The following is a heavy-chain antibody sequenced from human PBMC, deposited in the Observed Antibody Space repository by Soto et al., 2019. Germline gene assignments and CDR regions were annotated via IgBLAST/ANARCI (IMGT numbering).Heavy chain of an antibody. V-gene: IGHV1-3*01. D-gene: IGHD6-13*01. CDR1: GYTFTSYA. J-gene: IGHJ4*02. Sequence: QVQLVQAGAEVKKPGASVKVSCKASGYTFTSYAMHWVRQAPGQRLEWMGGINAGNGNTKYSQKLRGRVTITRDTSASPAYMELSSLRSEDTSLYYCTRGEGIAMDWGQGTLVTVSS. CDR2: INAGNGNT. CDR3: TRGEGIAMD.